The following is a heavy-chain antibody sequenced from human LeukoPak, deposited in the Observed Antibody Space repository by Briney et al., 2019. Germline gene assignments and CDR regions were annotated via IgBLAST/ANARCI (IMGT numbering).Heavy chain of an antibody. CDR1: GYSFTSYW. J-gene: IGHJ3*02. Sequence: GESLKISCQGSGYSFTSYWIGWVRQMPGKGLEWMGIIYPGDSDTRYSPSLQGQVTISADKSISTAYLQWSSLKASDTAMYYCARLLYYDSSGYYLFAFDIWGQGTMVTVSS. CDR2: IYPGDSDT. CDR3: ARLLYYDSSGYYLFAFDI. V-gene: IGHV5-51*01. D-gene: IGHD3-22*01.